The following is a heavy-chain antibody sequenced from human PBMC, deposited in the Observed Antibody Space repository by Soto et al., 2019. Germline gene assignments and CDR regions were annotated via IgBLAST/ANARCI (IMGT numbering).Heavy chain of an antibody. Sequence: EVQLLESGGGVVQPGGSLRLSCVASGFNFKKFAMAWVRQAAGEGLEWVSGISCSGGSASYADSVKGRFSIARDYSKNTVSLKLNSLRVEDTAQYYCAKADGQQWLIPHLDNWGQGTLVTVS. J-gene: IGHJ4*02. CDR3: AKADGQQWLIPHLDN. CDR2: ISCSGGSA. V-gene: IGHV3-23*01. CDR1: GFNFKKFA. D-gene: IGHD6-19*01.